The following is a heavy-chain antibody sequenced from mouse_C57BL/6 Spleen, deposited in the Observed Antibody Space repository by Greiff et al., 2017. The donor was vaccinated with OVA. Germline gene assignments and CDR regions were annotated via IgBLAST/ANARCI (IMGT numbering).Heavy chain of an antibody. CDR1: GYPFTSYW. CDR2: IYPGSGSN. V-gene: IGHV1-55*01. CDR3: ARRYYGSSWYFDV. Sequence: QVQLQQSGAELVTPGASVKMSCKASGYPFTSYWITWVKQRPGQGLEWIGDIYPGSGSNNYNEKFKSKATLTVDTSSSTAYMQLSSLTSEDSAVYYCARRYYGSSWYFDVWGTGTTVTVSS. J-gene: IGHJ1*03. D-gene: IGHD1-1*01.